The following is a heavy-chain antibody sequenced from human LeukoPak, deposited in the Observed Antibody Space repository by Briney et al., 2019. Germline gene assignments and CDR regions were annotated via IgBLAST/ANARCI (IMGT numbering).Heavy chain of an antibody. V-gene: IGHV1-2*02. Sequence: ASVKVSCKASGYTFTGYYVHWVRQAPGQGLEWVGWINPNSGGTKFAQKFQGRVTMTRDTSITTAYMELSRLRSDDTAVYYCASQVYTDHDYWGQGTLVTVSS. CDR1: GYTFTGYY. J-gene: IGHJ4*02. CDR3: ASQVYTDHDY. D-gene: IGHD5-18*01. CDR2: INPNSGGT.